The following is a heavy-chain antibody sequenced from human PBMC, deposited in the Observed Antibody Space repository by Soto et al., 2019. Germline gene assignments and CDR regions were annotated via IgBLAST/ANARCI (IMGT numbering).Heavy chain of an antibody. CDR2: IWYDGSNK. D-gene: IGHD2-2*01. V-gene: IGHV3-33*08. J-gene: IGHJ5*02. CDR1: GFTFSSYA. Sequence: PGGSLRLSCAASGFTFSSYAMHWVRQAPGKGLEWVAVIWYDGSNKYYADSVKGRFTISRDNSKNTLYLQMNSLRAEDTAVYYCARGSGGSSTNWFDPWGQGTLVTVSS. CDR3: ARGSGGSSTNWFDP.